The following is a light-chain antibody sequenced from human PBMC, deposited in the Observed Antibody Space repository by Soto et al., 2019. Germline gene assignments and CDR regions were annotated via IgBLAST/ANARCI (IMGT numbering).Light chain of an antibody. J-gene: IGKJ3*01. CDR2: DAS. CDR3: QQRSNWPPVT. CDR1: QSVSSY. V-gene: IGKV3-11*01. Sequence: EIVLTQSPATLCLSPGERATLSCRASQSVSSYLAWYQQKPGQAPRLLIYDASNRATGIPARFSGSGSGTDFTLTISSLEPEDVAVYYCQQRSNWPPVTFGPGTKVDIK.